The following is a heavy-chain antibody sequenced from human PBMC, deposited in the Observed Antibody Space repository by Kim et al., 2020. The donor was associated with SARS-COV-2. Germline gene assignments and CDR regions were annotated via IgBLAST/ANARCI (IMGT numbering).Heavy chain of an antibody. Sequence: GGSLRLSCAASGFTFSDYYMSWIRQAPGKGLEWVSYISSSSSYTNYADSVKGRFTISRDNAKNSLYLQMNSLRAEDTAVYYCARDSIAVAGYYYYGMDVWGQGTTVTVSS. CDR2: ISSSSSYT. J-gene: IGHJ6*02. CDR3: ARDSIAVAGYYYYGMDV. D-gene: IGHD6-19*01. CDR1: GFTFSDYY. V-gene: IGHV3-11*06.